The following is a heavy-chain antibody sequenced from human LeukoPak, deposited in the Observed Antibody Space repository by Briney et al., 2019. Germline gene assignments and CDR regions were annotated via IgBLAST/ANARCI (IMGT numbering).Heavy chain of an antibody. Sequence: SETLSLTCTVSGGSISSSSYYWGWIRQPPGKGLEWIGEINHSGSTNYNPSLKSRVTISVDTSKNQFSLKLSSVTAADTAVYYCASFVPNFDYWGQGTLVTVSS. D-gene: IGHD3-16*02. V-gene: IGHV4-39*07. J-gene: IGHJ4*02. CDR2: INHSGST. CDR3: ASFVPNFDY. CDR1: GGSISSSSYY.